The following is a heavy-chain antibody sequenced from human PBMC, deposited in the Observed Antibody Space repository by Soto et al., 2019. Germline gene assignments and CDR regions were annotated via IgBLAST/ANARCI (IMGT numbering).Heavy chain of an antibody. D-gene: IGHD1-7*01. J-gene: IGHJ4*02. V-gene: IGHV3-30*18. CDR2: ITYDGSNK. CDR1: GFNFDNYG. CDR3: AKDRVGGTFYTPLGF. Sequence: HPGGSLRLSCQASGFNFDNYGMHWVRQAPGKGLEWVAVITYDGSNKYYADSVKGRFTISRDNSKNTLSLHLNTLKPEDTAVYHCAKDRVGGTFYTPLGFWGQGTRVTVSS.